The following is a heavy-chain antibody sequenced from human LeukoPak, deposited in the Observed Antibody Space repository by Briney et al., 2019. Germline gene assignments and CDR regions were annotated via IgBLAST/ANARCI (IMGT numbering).Heavy chain of an antibody. J-gene: IGHJ6*02. Sequence: GGSLRLSCAASGFTYSSYGMHWVRQAPGKGLEWVAVISYDGSNQYYADSVKGRFTISRDNSKNTLYLQMNSLRAEDTAVYYCARGLISSAPWGWYYGMDVWGQGTTVTVSS. CDR3: ARGLISSAPWGWYYGMDV. V-gene: IGHV3-30*03. CDR1: GFTYSSYG. D-gene: IGHD6-19*01. CDR2: ISYDGSNQ.